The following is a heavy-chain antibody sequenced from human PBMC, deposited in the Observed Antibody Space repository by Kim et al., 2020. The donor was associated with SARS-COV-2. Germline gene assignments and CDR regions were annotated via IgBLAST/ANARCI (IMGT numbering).Heavy chain of an antibody. D-gene: IGHD5-12*01. CDR3: AKGAVVRVGYSGYDFSETFDY. CDR2: ISGSGGST. CDR1: GFTFSSYA. Sequence: GGSLRLSCAASGFTFSSYAMSWVRQAPGKGLEWVSAISGSGGSTYYADSVKGRFTISRDNSKNTLYLQMNSLRAEDTAVYYCAKGAVVRVGYSGYDFSETFDYWGQGTLVTVSS. V-gene: IGHV3-23*01. J-gene: IGHJ4*02.